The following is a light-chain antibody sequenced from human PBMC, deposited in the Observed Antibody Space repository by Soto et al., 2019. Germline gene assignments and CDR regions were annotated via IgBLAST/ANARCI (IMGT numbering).Light chain of an antibody. CDR1: QSVRNDY. V-gene: IGKV3-20*01. CDR3: QQYGTSPQFT. CDR2: GVS. J-gene: IGKJ3*01. Sequence: EIVLTQSPGTLSLSPGERATLSCRASQSVRNDYLAWYQQKPGQAPTLLIYGVSTRATGIPDRFTGSGSGTDFTLTISRLEPEDFAVYYCQQYGTSPQFTFGPATKVDIK.